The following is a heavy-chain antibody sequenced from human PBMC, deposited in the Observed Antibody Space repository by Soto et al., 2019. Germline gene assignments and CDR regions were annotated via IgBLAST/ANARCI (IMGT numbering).Heavy chain of an antibody. Sequence: PSETLSLTCTVSGGSISSSSYYWGWIRQPPGKGLEWIGSIYYSGSTYYNPSLKSRVTISVDTSKNQFSLKLSSVTAADTAVYYCARLAAAHYYYYGMDVWGQGTTVTVS. J-gene: IGHJ6*02. D-gene: IGHD6-13*01. V-gene: IGHV4-39*01. CDR2: IYYSGST. CDR3: ARLAAAHYYYYGMDV. CDR1: GGSISSSSYY.